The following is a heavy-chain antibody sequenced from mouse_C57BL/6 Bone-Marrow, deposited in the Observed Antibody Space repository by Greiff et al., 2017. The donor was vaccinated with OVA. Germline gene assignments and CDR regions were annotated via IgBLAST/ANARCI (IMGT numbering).Heavy chain of an antibody. CDR2: ISYDGSN. Sequence: EVHLVESGPGLVKPSQSLSLTCSVTGYSITSGYYWNWIRQFPGNKLEWMGYISYDGSNNYNPSLKNRISITRDTSKNQFFLKLNSVTTEDTATYYCARVYDYDEDWFAYWGQGTLVTVSA. CDR1: GYSITSGYY. CDR3: ARVYDYDEDWFAY. J-gene: IGHJ3*01. V-gene: IGHV3-6*01. D-gene: IGHD2-4*01.